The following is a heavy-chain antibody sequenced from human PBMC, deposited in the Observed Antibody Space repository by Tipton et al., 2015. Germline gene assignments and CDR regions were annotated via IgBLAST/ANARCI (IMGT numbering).Heavy chain of an antibody. Sequence: TLSLTCAVSAYFISSDYYWGWIRQPPGKGLEWIGSISHSGNTYYNPSLKSRVTMSRDTSKNQFSLKLTSVTAADTAVYYCACQDYDSLTRDYQTVDYWGQGTVVTVSS. D-gene: IGHD3-9*01. V-gene: IGHV4-38-2*01. J-gene: IGHJ4*02. CDR1: AYFISSDYY. CDR2: ISHSGNT. CDR3: ACQDYDSLTRDYQTVDY.